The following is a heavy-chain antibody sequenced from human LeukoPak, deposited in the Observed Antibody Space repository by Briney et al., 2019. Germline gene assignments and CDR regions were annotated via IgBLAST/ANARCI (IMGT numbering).Heavy chain of an antibody. D-gene: IGHD3-22*01. CDR3: ASRSSGYLDAFDI. CDR1: GGTFSSYA. V-gene: IGHV1-69*05. CDR2: IIPIFGTA. J-gene: IGHJ3*02. Sequence: SVKVSCKASGGTFSSYAISWVRQAPGQGLEWMGRIIPIFGTANYAQKFQGRVTITTDESTSTAYTELSSLRSEDTAVYYCASRSSGYLDAFDIWGQGTMVTVSS.